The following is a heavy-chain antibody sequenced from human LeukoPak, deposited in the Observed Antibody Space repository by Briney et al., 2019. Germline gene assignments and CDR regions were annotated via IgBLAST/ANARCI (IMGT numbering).Heavy chain of an antibody. Sequence: PGGSLRLSCTSSDLTFSNYEMHWVRQAPGKGLDWVSYISSSSSTIYYADSVEGRFTISRDNAKNSLYSQMNSLRAEDTAIYYCARGRYDFWSGPRAYYFDYWGQGTLVTVSS. CDR3: ARGRYDFWSGPRAYYFDY. D-gene: IGHD3-3*01. CDR1: DLTFSNYE. J-gene: IGHJ4*01. CDR2: ISSSSSTI. V-gene: IGHV3-48*03.